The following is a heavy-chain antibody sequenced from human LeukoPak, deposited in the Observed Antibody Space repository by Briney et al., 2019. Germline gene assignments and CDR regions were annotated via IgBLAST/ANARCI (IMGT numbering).Heavy chain of an antibody. D-gene: IGHD3-9*01. Sequence: ASVKVSCKASGYTFTGYYMHWVRQAPGQGLEWMGWINPNSGGTNYAQKFQGRVTMTRDTSISTAYMELSRLRSDDTAVYYCARDAYDILTGYYMWTFDYWGQGTLVTVSS. CDR1: GYTFTGYY. CDR3: ARDAYDILTGYYMWTFDY. CDR2: INPNSGGT. V-gene: IGHV1-2*02. J-gene: IGHJ4*02.